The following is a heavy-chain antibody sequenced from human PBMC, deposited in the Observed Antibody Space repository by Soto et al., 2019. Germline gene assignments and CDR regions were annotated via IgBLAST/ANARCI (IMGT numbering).Heavy chain of an antibody. J-gene: IGHJ6*02. CDR1: GGSISSYY. V-gene: IGHV4-4*07. D-gene: IGHD2-2*01. Sequence: SETLSLTCTVSGGSISSYYWSWIRQPAGKGLEWIGRIYTSGSTNYNPSLKSRVTMSVDTSKNQFSLKLSSVAAADTAVYYCAIGYCSSTSCHSYYYGMDVWGQGTTVTVSS. CDR3: AIGYCSSTSCHSYYYGMDV. CDR2: IYTSGST.